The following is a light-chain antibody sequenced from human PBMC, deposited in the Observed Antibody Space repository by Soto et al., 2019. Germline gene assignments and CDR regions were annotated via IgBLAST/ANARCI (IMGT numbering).Light chain of an antibody. CDR2: DAS. Sequence: EIVLTQSPATLSLSPGERATLSCRASQSVSSYLAWYQQKPGQAPRLLIYDASNRATGIPARFSGSGSGTDFTLTISSLEPEDFAVYYCQQRSNCPLGFGGGTKVEIK. CDR3: QQRSNCPLG. J-gene: IGKJ4*02. CDR1: QSVSSY. V-gene: IGKV3-11*01.